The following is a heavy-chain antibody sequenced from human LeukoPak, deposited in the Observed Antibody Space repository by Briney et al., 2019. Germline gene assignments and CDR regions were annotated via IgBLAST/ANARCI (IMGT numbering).Heavy chain of an antibody. CDR2: IWYDGSKK. CDR3: ARSNTVISNYYYGMDV. D-gene: IGHD2/OR15-2a*01. Sequence: GGSLILSCAASGFTFRSHGMQWVRQAPGKGLEWVAVIWYDGSKKYYADSVKGRLTISRDNSKNTLDLQMSSLRAEDTAEYYCARSNTVISNYYYGMDVWGQGTTVTVSS. V-gene: IGHV3-33*01. J-gene: IGHJ6*02. CDR1: GFTFRSHG.